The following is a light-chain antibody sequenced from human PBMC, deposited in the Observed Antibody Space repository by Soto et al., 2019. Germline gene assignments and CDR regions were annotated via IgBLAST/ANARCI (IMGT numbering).Light chain of an antibody. V-gene: IGKV3D-20*02. J-gene: IGKJ3*01. Sequence: EIILTQSPDTLSLSPGERATLSCRASQTVSSNYLAWCQQRPGQAPRLLIYGASTRAAGIPDRFSGSGSGTDFTLTITRLEPEDFAVYYCQQRSNWLFGPGTKVDIK. CDR2: GAS. CDR1: QTVSSNY. CDR3: QQRSNWL.